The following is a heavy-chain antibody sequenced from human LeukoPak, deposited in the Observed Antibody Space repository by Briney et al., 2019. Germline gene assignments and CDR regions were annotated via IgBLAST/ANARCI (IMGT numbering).Heavy chain of an antibody. CDR2: ISYDGSNK. CDR3: AKDNGIADQPLDY. V-gene: IGHV3-30*18. Sequence: GGSLRLSCAASGFTFSSYGMHWVRQAPGKGLEWVAVISYDGSNKYYADSVKGRFTISRDNSKNTLYLQMNSLRAEDTAVYYCAKDNGIADQPLDYWGQGTLVTVSS. CDR1: GFTFSSYG. J-gene: IGHJ4*02. D-gene: IGHD6-13*01.